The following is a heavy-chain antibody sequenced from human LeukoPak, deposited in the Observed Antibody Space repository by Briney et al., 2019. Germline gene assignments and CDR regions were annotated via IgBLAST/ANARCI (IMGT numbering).Heavy chain of an antibody. D-gene: IGHD6-19*01. CDR3: ATDLIAVAEYYYYYGMDV. V-gene: IGHV1-24*01. CDR2: FDPEDGET. J-gene: IGHJ6*02. Sequence: GASVKVSCKVSGYTLTELSMHWVRQAPGKGLEWIGGFDPEDGETIYAQKFQGRVTMTEDTSTDTAYMELSSLRSEDTAVYYCATDLIAVAEYYYYYGMDVWGQGTTVTVSS. CDR1: GYTLTELS.